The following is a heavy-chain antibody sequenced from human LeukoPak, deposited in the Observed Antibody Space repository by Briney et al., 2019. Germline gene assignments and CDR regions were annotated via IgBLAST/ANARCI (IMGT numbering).Heavy chain of an antibody. CDR1: GYTFTSYG. V-gene: IGHV1-18*01. J-gene: IGHJ5*02. Sequence: ASVKVSCKASGYTFTSYGISSVRQAPGQGLEWMGWISAYNGNTNYAQKLQGRATMTTDTSTSTAYMELRSLRSDDTAVYYCARERWYYDFWSGSPNWLDPWGQGTLVTVSS. CDR2: ISAYNGNT. D-gene: IGHD3-3*01. CDR3: ARERWYYDFWSGSPNWLDP.